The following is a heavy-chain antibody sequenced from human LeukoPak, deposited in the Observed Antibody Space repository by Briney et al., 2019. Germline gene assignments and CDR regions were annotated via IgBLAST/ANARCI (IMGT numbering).Heavy chain of an antibody. V-gene: IGHV4-34*01. D-gene: IGHD6-13*01. CDR1: GGSFSGYY. CDR2: INHSGST. CDR3: ARYIAATDAHYYYYYMDV. J-gene: IGHJ6*03. Sequence: SETLSLTCAVYGGSFSGYYWSWIRQPPGKGLEWIGEINHSGSTNYNPSLKSRVTISVDTSKNQFSLKLSSVTAADTAVYYCARYIAATDAHYYYYYMDVWGKGTTVTVSS.